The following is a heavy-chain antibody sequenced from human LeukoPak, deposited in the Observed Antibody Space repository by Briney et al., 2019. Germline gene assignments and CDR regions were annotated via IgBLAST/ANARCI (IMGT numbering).Heavy chain of an antibody. CDR3: ARVGSGYVDY. CDR2: IFYAGNT. V-gene: IGHV4-39*07. Sequence: SETLSLTCSVSGVYFSSSGCYWGWVRQPPGKGLEWIGSIFYAGNTYYNPSLTSRVTISADTSKNQFSLKLSSVTAADTAVYYCARVGSGYVDYWGQGTLVTVSS. D-gene: IGHD2-15*01. J-gene: IGHJ4*02. CDR1: GVYFSSSGCY.